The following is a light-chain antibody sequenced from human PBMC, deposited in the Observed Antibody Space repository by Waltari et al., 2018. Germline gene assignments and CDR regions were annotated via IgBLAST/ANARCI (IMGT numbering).Light chain of an antibody. CDR2: CVS. CDR3: QQYNDWPRLT. CDR1: QTVSRN. V-gene: IGKV3-15*01. Sequence: EIVMTQSPATLSVSPGDRATLSCRASQTVSRNFAWYQQKPGQAPRLHIYCVSTRATGIPARFSGSGSETEFTLTISSLQSEDFAVYYCQQYNDWPRLTFGGGTKVEIK. J-gene: IGKJ4*01.